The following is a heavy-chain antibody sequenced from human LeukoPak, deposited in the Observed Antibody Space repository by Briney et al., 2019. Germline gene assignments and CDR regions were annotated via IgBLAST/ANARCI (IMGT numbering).Heavy chain of an antibody. J-gene: IGHJ4*02. V-gene: IGHV3-21*01. Sequence: GGSLRLSCAASGFTFSSYSMNWIRQAPGKGLEWVSSISSSSSYIYYADSVKGRFTISRDNAKNSLYLQMNSLRAEDTAVYYCARDHGYSYGYSFDYWGQGTLVTVSS. D-gene: IGHD5-18*01. CDR3: ARDHGYSYGYSFDY. CDR1: GFTFSSYS. CDR2: ISSSSSYI.